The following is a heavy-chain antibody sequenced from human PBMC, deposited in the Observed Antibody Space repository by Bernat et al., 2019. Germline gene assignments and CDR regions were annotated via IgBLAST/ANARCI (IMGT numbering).Heavy chain of an antibody. CDR3: AKALYYDFWSGYPFDY. CDR2: ISWNSGSI. V-gene: IGHV3-9*01. J-gene: IGHJ4*02. CDR1: GFTFDDYA. D-gene: IGHD3-3*01. Sequence: EVQLVESGGGLVQPGRSLRLSCAASGFTFDDYAMHWVRQAPGKGLEWVSGISWNSGSIGYANSVNGRFTSSGENAKNSLYLQMNSLRAEDTALYYCAKALYYDFWSGYPFDYWGQGTLVTVSS.